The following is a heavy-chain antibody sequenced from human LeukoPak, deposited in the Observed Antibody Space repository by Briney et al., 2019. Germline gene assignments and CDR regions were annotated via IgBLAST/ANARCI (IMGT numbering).Heavy chain of an antibody. V-gene: IGHV3-64*04. Sequence: GGSLRLSCSASGFTFTTYAMHWVRQAPGKGLEYVSAISTNGVYTYYADSVKGRLTISRDNSKNTLYLQMNSLRVEDTAIYYCARYDPSGSYCDNWGQGTLVTVSS. CDR3: ARYDPSGSYCDN. D-gene: IGHD1-26*01. CDR1: GFTFTTYA. CDR2: ISTNGVYT. J-gene: IGHJ4*02.